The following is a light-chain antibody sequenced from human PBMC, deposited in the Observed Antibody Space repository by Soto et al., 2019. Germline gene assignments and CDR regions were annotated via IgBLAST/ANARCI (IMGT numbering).Light chain of an antibody. CDR2: DAS. Sequence: DIQMTQSPSSLHASVGDRVIITCQGSQDFSNYLNWYQQEPGQAPNRLIYDASNLETGVPSRFSGSGSGTDFTLTIRRLQPEDIARYYCQQYDNLPLTFGGGTKVDIK. CDR3: QQYDNLPLT. V-gene: IGKV1-33*01. J-gene: IGKJ4*01. CDR1: QDFSNY.